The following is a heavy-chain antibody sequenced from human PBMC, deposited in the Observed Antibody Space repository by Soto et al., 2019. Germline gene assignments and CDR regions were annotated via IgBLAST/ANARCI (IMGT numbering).Heavy chain of an antibody. Sequence: EVQLVESGGGLVQPGGSLRLSCAASGFTFSSYWMSWVRQAPGKGLEWVANIKQDGSEKYYVDSVKGRFTISRDNAKNSLYLQMNSLRAEDTAVYYCARDPSRFLEWYDYKDAFDIWGQGTMVTVSS. CDR2: IKQDGSEK. CDR1: GFTFSSYW. D-gene: IGHD3-3*01. CDR3: ARDPSRFLEWYDYKDAFDI. V-gene: IGHV3-7*05. J-gene: IGHJ3*02.